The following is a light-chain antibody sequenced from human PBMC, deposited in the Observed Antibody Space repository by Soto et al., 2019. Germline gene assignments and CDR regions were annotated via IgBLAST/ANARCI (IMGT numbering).Light chain of an antibody. Sequence: DIQLTKTTSFLSASVGDRVTITCRASQGISSYLAWYQQKPGKAPKLLIYAASTLQSGVPSRFSGSGSGTEFTLTISSLQPEDFATYYCQQLNSYPLTFGGGTKVDIK. V-gene: IGKV1-9*01. CDR1: QGISSY. CDR3: QQLNSYPLT. CDR2: AAS. J-gene: IGKJ4*01.